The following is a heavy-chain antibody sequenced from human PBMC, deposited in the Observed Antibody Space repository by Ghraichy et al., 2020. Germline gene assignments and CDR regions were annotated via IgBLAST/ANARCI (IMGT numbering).Heavy chain of an antibody. CDR1: EITFRNYA. Sequence: GGSLRLSCTASEITFRNYAMIWGRQAAGKGLEWVSAITASGGGTYYVDSVQGRFTISRDNSKNTLYLQMRSLTAEDTAVYYCAKLLLWSDYYTADHWGQGTLVTVSS. V-gene: IGHV3-23*01. CDR3: AKLLLWSDYYTADH. CDR2: ITASGGGT. J-gene: IGHJ4*02. D-gene: IGHD3-3*01.